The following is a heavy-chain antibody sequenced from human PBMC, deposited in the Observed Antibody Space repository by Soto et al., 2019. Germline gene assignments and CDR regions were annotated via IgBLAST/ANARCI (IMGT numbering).Heavy chain of an antibody. V-gene: IGHV1-3*01. Sequence: ASVKVSCKASGYTFTSYAMHWVRQAPGQRLEWMGWINAGNGNTKYSQKFQGRVTITRDTSASTAYMELSSLRSEDTAVYYCAREDRDREIGLGPAAIDGMDVWGQGTTVTGSS. CDR2: INAGNGNT. D-gene: IGHD2-2*01. CDR3: AREDRDREIGLGPAAIDGMDV. CDR1: GYTFTSYA. J-gene: IGHJ6*02.